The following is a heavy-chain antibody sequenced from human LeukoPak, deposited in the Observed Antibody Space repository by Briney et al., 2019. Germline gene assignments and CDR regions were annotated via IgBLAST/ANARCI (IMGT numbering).Heavy chain of an antibody. V-gene: IGHV3-15*01. CDR2: IKSKTDGGTT. CDR1: GFTFSNAW. Sequence: GGYLRLYRAASGFTFSNAWMSWVRQAPGKGLEWVGRIKSKTDGGTTDYAAPVKGRFTISRDDSKNTLYLQMNSLKTEDTAVYYCTTDPKEYYYYYGMDVWGQGTTVTVSS. CDR3: TTDPKEYYYYYGMDV. J-gene: IGHJ6*02.